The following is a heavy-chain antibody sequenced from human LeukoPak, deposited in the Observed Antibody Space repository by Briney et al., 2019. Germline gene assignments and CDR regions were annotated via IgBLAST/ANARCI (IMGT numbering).Heavy chain of an antibody. Sequence: ASVKVSCKASGYTFTGYYMHWVRQAPGQGLEWMGWINPNSGGTNYAQKFQGRVTMTRDTSISTAYMERSRLRSDDTAVYYCARGFELLWFGELLDFDYWGQGTLVTVSS. CDR2: INPNSGGT. CDR1: GYTFTGYY. D-gene: IGHD3-10*01. CDR3: ARGFELLWFGELLDFDY. J-gene: IGHJ4*02. V-gene: IGHV1-2*02.